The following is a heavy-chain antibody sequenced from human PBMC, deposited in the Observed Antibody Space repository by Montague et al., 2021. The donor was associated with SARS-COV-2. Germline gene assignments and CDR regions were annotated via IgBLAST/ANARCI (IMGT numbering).Heavy chain of an antibody. J-gene: IGHJ3*02. CDR1: GGSISRHS. Sequence: SETLSLTCTVSGGSISRHSWTWIRQPPGKGLEWIGYIYNSGSTNYNPSFTSRVTISVDTSKNQFSLKLSSVAAADTAVYYCARVGRGSSWYEVAFDIWGQGTMVTVSS. CDR2: IYNSGST. D-gene: IGHD6-13*01. CDR3: ARVGRGSSWYEVAFDI. V-gene: IGHV4-59*11.